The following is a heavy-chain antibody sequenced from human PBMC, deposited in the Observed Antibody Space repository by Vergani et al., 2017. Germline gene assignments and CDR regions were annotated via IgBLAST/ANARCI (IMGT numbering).Heavy chain of an antibody. CDR2: VGDNGYF. D-gene: IGHD1-14*01. J-gene: IGHJ4*02. Sequence: QVQLQESGPGLVRPSETLSLTCTVSGGSLSGYYWNWIRQTPGEGLEWIGYVGDNGYFNYNPSLKTRVSMSSDTSNNQFSLMLSSVTVADTAVYYCARSIVSRNPPDYFDNWGQGTLVTVSS. CDR1: GGSLSGYY. CDR3: ARSIVSRNPPDYFDN. V-gene: IGHV4-59*01.